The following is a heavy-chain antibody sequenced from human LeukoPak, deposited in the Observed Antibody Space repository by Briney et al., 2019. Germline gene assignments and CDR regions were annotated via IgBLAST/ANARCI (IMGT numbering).Heavy chain of an antibody. J-gene: IGHJ4*02. CDR3: ARDPILGADYFDY. V-gene: IGHV3-48*03. Sequence: PGGSLRLSCAACGFTFSSYDMHWVRQAPGKGLEWVSYISSSGTTTYYADSVKGRFTISRDNARNSLYLQMNSLRVEDTAVYYCARDPILGADYFDYWGQGTLVTVSS. CDR2: ISSSGTTT. CDR1: GFTFSSYD. D-gene: IGHD2-8*02.